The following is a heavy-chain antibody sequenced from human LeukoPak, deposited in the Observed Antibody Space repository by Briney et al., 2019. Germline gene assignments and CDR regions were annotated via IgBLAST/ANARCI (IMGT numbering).Heavy chain of an antibody. J-gene: IGHJ4*02. V-gene: IGHV3-15*07. Sequence: PGGSLRHSCAASGFTFSDAWMHWVRQAPGKGLEWVGLIKRRTDGGTSNYAAPVKGRFAISRDDSEDTLFLQMDSLKSEDTGVYYCTTGYTSASHDGYWGQGTLVTVSS. D-gene: IGHD2-15*01. CDR2: IKRRTDGGTS. CDR3: TTGYTSASHDGY. CDR1: GFTFSDAW.